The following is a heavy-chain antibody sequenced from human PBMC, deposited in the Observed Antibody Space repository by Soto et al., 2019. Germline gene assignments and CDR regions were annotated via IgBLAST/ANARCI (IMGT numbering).Heavy chain of an antibody. CDR3: ARELLAPTRGWFDP. Sequence: QVHLQESGTGLVKPSQTLSLACTVTGYSMERSGDYWSWIRQVPGQGLEWIGYIFFSGTTYYNPSFKRRVIMSVDTSRNQFFLNLTAVTAADTGVYYCARELLAPTRGWFDPWGQGTLVRVSS. CDR2: IFFSGTT. D-gene: IGHD2-8*02. CDR1: GYSMERSGDY. V-gene: IGHV4-31*03. J-gene: IGHJ5*02.